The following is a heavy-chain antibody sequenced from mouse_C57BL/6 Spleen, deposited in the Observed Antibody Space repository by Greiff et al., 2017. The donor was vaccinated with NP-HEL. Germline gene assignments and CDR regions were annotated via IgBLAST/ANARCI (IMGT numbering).Heavy chain of an antibody. CDR3: ARDGGSVVAHWYFDV. D-gene: IGHD1-1*01. CDR1: GFTFSDFY. J-gene: IGHJ1*03. Sequence: EVQLVESGGGLVQSGRSLRLSCATSGFTFSDFYMEWVRQAPGKGLEWIAASRNKANDYTTEYSASVKGRFIVSRDTSQSILYLQMNALRAEDTAIYYCARDGGSVVAHWYFDVWGTGTTVTVSS. CDR2: SRNKANDYTT. V-gene: IGHV7-1*01.